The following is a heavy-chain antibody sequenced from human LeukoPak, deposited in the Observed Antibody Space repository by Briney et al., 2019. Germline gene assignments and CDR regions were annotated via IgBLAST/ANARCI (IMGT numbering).Heavy chain of an antibody. D-gene: IGHD5-18*01. CDR3: ARGGSYSYGSFDY. Sequence: PGGSLRLSCAASGFSFSSYWMHWVRQAPGKGLVWVSRINSAGSSPSQADSVKGRFTISRDNAKNTLYLQMNSLRAEDTAVDYCARGGSYSYGSFDYWGQGTLVTVSS. J-gene: IGHJ4*02. V-gene: IGHV3-74*01. CDR1: GFSFSSYW. CDR2: INSAGSSP.